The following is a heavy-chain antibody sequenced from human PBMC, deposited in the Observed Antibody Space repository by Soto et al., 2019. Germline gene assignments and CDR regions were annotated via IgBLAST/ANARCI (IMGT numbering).Heavy chain of an antibody. V-gene: IGHV3-30-3*01. J-gene: IGHJ4*02. D-gene: IGHD6-19*01. CDR1: GFTFSSYA. Sequence: QVQLVESGAGVVQPGRSLRLSCAASGFTFSSYAMHWVRQAPGKGLEWVAVISYDGSNKYYADSVKGRFTISRDNSKNTLYLQMNSLGAEDTAVYYCARASNGWYYDYWGQGTLVTVSS. CDR2: ISYDGSNK. CDR3: ARASNGWYYDY.